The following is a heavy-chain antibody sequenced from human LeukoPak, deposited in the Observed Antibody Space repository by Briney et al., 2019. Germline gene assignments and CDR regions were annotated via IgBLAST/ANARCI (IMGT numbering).Heavy chain of an antibody. J-gene: IGHJ6*03. D-gene: IGHD3-10*01. V-gene: IGHV4-59*01. CDR2: VYYSGST. CDR1: GGSISSYY. Sequence: SETLSLTCTVSGGSISSYYWSWIRQPPGKGLEWIGYVYYSGSTNYNPSLKSRVTISIDTSRTQFSLKLSSVTAADTAVYYCARVLTGGSGSYAFYYYYMDVWGKGTTVTVSS. CDR3: ARVLTGGSGSYAFYYYYMDV.